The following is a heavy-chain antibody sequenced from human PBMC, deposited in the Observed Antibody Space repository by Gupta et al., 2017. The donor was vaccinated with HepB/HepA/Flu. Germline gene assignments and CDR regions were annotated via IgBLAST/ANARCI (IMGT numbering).Heavy chain of an antibody. J-gene: IGHJ6*03. Sequence: QAQLVQSGAEVKNPGSSVKVSCKASGGTFSTYAISWVRQAPGQGVEWIGGIIPIFGTANYAQKFQGRVTITADESTSTAYMEVSSLRPEDTAVYYCASCQLGIEYYYYYMDVWGKGTTVTASS. CDR2: IIPIFGTA. CDR3: ASCQLGIEYYYYYMDV. V-gene: IGHV1-69*01. CDR1: GGTFSTYA. D-gene: IGHD7-27*01.